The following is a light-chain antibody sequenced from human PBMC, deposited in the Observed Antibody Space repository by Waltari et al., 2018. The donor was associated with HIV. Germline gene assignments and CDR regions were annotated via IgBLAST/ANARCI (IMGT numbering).Light chain of an antibody. Sequence: QSVLTQPPSASGTPGQRVTISCSGSSSNIGSNTVNWYQQLPGTAPKLLIYSNNMRPSGVPCRFAGSKSGTSASLAISGLQSEDEADYYCAAWDDSLNGVVFGGGTKLTVL. CDR1: SSNIGSNT. J-gene: IGLJ2*01. CDR2: SNN. V-gene: IGLV1-44*01. CDR3: AAWDDSLNGVV.